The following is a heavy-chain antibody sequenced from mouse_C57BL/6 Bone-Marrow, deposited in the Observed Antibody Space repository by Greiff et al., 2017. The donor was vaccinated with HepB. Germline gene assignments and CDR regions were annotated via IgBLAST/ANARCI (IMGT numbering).Heavy chain of an antibody. J-gene: IGHJ2*01. CDR3: ARPDYYGSSYYFDY. V-gene: IGHV5-17*01. CDR1: GFTFSDYG. D-gene: IGHD1-1*01. Sequence: EVQGVESGGGLVKPGGSLKLSCAASGFTFSDYGMHWVRQAPEKGLEWVAYISSGSSTIYYADTVKGRFTISRDNAKNTLFLQMTSLRSEDTAMYYCARPDYYGSSYYFDYWGQGTTLTVSS. CDR2: ISSGSSTI.